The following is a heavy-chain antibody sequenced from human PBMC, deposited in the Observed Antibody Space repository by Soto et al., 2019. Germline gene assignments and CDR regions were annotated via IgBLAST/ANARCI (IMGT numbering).Heavy chain of an antibody. J-gene: IGHJ6*03. CDR1: GGSISSSSYY. CDR2: IYYSGST. CDR3: ARNTGGYDFWSGSGGLGYYYYMDV. V-gene: IGHV4-39*01. D-gene: IGHD3-3*01. Sequence: PSETLSLTCTVSGGSISSSSYYWGWIRQPPGKGLEWIGSIYYSGSTYYNPSLKSRVTISVDTSKNQFSLKLSSVTAADTAVYYCARNTGGYDFWSGSGGLGYYYYMDVWGKGTPVTVS.